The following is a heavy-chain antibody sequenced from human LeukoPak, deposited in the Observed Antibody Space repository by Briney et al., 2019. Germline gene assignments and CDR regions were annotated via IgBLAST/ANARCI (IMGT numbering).Heavy chain of an antibody. V-gene: IGHV1-69*13. D-gene: IGHD3-9*01. CDR2: IIPIFGTA. Sequence: SVKVSCKASGGTFSSYAISWVRQAPGQGLDWMGGIIPIFGTANYAQKFQGRVTITADESTSTAYMELSSLRSEDTAVYYCARVGLRYFAWFPQLDYWGQGTLVTVSS. CDR1: GGTFSSYA. CDR3: ARVGLRYFAWFPQLDY. J-gene: IGHJ4*02.